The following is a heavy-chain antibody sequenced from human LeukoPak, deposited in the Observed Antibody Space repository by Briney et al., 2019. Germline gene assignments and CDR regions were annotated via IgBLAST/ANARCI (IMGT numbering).Heavy chain of an antibody. Sequence: GGSLRLSCAASGFTFSIAWMSWVRQAPGEGLEGVGRIKSETDGGTPDYAAPVKGRFTISRDASKTTVYLQMDSLKTEDTALYFCITRDGYKPHYYMYAWGKGTTVTVSS. J-gene: IGHJ6*03. CDR1: GFTFSIAW. CDR2: IKSETDGGTP. V-gene: IGHV3-15*01. CDR3: ITRDGYKPHYYMYA. D-gene: IGHD5-24*01.